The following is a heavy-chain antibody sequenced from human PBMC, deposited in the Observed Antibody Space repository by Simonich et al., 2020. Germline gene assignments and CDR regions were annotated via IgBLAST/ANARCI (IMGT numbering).Heavy chain of an antibody. V-gene: IGHV1-2*02. CDR3: ARARLYSSSHAFDI. Sequence: QVQLVQSGAEVKKPGASVKVSCKASGYTFTGYYMHWVRQAPGQGLECMDRTNPNRGGTNNAQNFQGRDTMTRDTSISTAYMELSRLRSDDTAVYYCARARLYSSSHAFDIWGQGTMVTVSS. D-gene: IGHD6-6*01. CDR1: GYTFTGYY. CDR2: TNPNRGGT. J-gene: IGHJ3*02.